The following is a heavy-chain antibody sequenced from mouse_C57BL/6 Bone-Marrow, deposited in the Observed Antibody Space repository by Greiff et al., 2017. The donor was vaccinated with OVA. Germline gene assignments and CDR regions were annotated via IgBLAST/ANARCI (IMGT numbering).Heavy chain of an antibody. Sequence: QVQLQQSGAELVKPGASVTISCKVSGYTFTDYTIHWVKQTPEQGLEWIGDIYPGDGSTKYNEKFKGKATLTADKSSSTAYMQLNSLTSEDSAVYFCARWLRPYYAVDYWDQGTGVTVS. CDR3: ARWLRPYYAVDY. V-gene: IGHV1-78*01. J-gene: IGHJ4*01. D-gene: IGHD2-2*01. CDR1: GYTFTDYT. CDR2: IYPGDGST.